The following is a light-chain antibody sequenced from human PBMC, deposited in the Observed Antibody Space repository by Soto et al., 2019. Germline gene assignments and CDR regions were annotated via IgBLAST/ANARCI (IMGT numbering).Light chain of an antibody. CDR1: SSDVGYYDF. CDR2: EVS. Sequence: QSALTQPASVSGSPGQSITISCTGTSSDVGYYDFVSWYQQHPGKAPKLIIYEVSNRPSGVSDRFSASKSGNTASLTISGLQAVADAAYQCSSHAGSIAFYVSGKGNK. J-gene: IGLJ1*01. V-gene: IGLV2-14*01. CDR3: SSHAGSIAFYV.